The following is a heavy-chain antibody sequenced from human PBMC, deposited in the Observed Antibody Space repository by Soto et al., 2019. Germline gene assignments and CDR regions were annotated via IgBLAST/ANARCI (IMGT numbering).Heavy chain of an antibody. CDR1: GGTFSSYA. D-gene: IGHD6-13*01. V-gene: IGHV1-69*01. CDR2: IIPIFGTA. J-gene: IGHJ6*02. Sequence: QVQLVQSGAEVKKPGSSVKVSCKASGGTFSSYAISWVRQAPGQGLEWLGGIIPIFGTANYAQKFQGRVTITAKESTSTAYVELSRLRSEDKAVYYCASRRANTYRSTPSWWYDYGMDVWGQGTTVTVSS. CDR3: ASRRANTYRSTPSWWYDYGMDV.